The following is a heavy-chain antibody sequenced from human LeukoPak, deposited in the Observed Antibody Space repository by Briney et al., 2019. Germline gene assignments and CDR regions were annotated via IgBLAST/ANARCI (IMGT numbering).Heavy chain of an antibody. CDR3: ARGGYSYGFSFDY. D-gene: IGHD5-18*01. J-gene: IGHJ4*02. CDR2: IYTSGST. V-gene: IGHV4-61*02. Sequence: KPSETLSLTCTVSGGSISSSSYYWGWIRQPAGKGLEWIGRIYTSGSTNYNPSLKSRVTMSVDTSKNQFSLKLSSVTAADTAVYYCARGGYSYGFSFDYWGQGTLVTVSS. CDR1: GGSISSSSYY.